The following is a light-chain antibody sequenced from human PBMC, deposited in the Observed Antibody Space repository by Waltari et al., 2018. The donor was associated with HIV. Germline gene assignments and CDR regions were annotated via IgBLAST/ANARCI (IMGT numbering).Light chain of an antibody. CDR3: QQFGTSPYT. Sequence: EIVLTQSPGNLSLSPGEGATLSCRASQIVRRNYLAWYQRKPGQAPRLLIYGTYTSATGVPDRFSGSGSGTDFTLTITRLEPEDFAMYFCQQFGTSPYTFGQVTKLEI. V-gene: IGKV3-20*01. CDR2: GTY. J-gene: IGKJ2*01. CDR1: QIVRRNY.